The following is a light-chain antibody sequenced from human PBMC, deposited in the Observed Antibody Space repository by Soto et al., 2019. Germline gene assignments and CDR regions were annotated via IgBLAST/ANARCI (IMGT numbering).Light chain of an antibody. CDR3: SSYRRGSTYV. Sequence: SALTQPASVSGSPGQSITVSCTGTSSDVGGYNYVSWYQHPGKAPRLMIYDVTNRPSGVSDRFSGSKSGNTASLTISGLQAEDEADYYCSSYRRGSTYVFGTGTKVTVL. J-gene: IGLJ1*01. CDR2: DVT. CDR1: SSDVGGYNY. V-gene: IGLV2-14*03.